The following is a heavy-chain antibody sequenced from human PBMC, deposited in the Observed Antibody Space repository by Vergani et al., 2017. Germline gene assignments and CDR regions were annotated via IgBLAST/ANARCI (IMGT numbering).Heavy chain of an antibody. Sequence: EVQLVESGGGLVQPGGSLRLSCAASGFTVSGNYMTWVRQAPGKGLEWVSVIYIGGKTYYADSVKGRFTISRDDSTNTVSLQMNSLRGDDTGVYYCARGGRPNHFGYWGQGNQVTVS. CDR1: GFTVSGNY. J-gene: IGHJ4*02. V-gene: IGHV3-66*01. CDR2: IYIGGKT. D-gene: IGHD1-1*01. CDR3: ARGGRPNHFGY.